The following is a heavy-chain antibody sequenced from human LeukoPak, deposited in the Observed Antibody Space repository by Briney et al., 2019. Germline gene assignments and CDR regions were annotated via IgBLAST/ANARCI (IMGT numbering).Heavy chain of an antibody. CDR2: IYHSGST. CDR1: GGSISSGGYS. Sequence: SETLSLTCAVSGGSISSGGYSWSWIRQPPGKGLEWIGYIYHSGSTYYNPSLKSRVTISVDRSKNQFSLKLSSVTAADTAVYYCARGKGSSSSVKLGLRFDYWGQGTLVTVSS. J-gene: IGHJ4*02. CDR3: ARGKGSSSSVKLGLRFDY. V-gene: IGHV4-30-2*01. D-gene: IGHD6-6*01.